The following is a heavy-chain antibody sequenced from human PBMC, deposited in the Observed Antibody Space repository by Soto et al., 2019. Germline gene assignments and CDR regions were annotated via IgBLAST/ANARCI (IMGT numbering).Heavy chain of an antibody. CDR1: GYTFTSYG. Sequence: ASVKISSTASGYTFTSYGISWVRQAPGQGLEWMGWISAYNGNTNYAQKLQGRVTMTTDTSTSTAYMELRSLRSDDTAVYYCARGRYDFWSGYYSAFDIWGQGTMVTVSS. D-gene: IGHD3-3*01. V-gene: IGHV1-18*01. CDR3: ARGRYDFWSGYYSAFDI. J-gene: IGHJ3*02. CDR2: ISAYNGNT.